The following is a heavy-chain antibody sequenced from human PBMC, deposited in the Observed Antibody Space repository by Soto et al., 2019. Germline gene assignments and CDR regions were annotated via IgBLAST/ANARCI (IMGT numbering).Heavy chain of an antibody. CDR1: GYTFTGYY. V-gene: IGHV1-2*04. J-gene: IGHJ6*02. CDR2: INPNSGGT. Sequence: ASVKVSCKASGYTFTGYYMHWVRQAPGQGLEWMGWINPNSGGTNYAQKFQGWVTMTRDTSISTAYMELSRLRSDDTAVYYCARDARLSSYYYYGMDVWGQGTTVTVSS. D-gene: IGHD3-16*02. CDR3: ARDARLSSYYYYGMDV.